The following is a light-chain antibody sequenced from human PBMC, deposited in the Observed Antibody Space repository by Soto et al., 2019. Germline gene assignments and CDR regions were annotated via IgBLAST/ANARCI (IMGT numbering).Light chain of an antibody. CDR2: RNN. CDR3: TTWDDSLSGWV. J-gene: IGLJ3*02. Sequence: QSALTQPPSASGTPGQRVTISCSGSSSNIGRNYVYWYQQLPGTAPKLLIYRNNQRPSGVPDRFSGSKSGTSASLAISGLRSEDETDYYCTTWDDSLSGWVFGGGTKLTVL. V-gene: IGLV1-47*01. CDR1: SSNIGRNY.